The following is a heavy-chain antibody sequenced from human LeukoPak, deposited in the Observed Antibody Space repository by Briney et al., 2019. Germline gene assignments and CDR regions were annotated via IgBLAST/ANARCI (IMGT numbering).Heavy chain of an antibody. CDR2: VSAYNGNT. D-gene: IGHD7-27*01. CDR1: GGTFSSYA. Sequence: ASVNVSCKASGGTFSSYAISWVRQAPGQGLEWMGWVSAYNGNTNYAQKLQGRVTMTTDTSTSTAYMELRSLRSDDTAVYYCARGINSGYYFDYWGQGTLVTVSS. CDR3: ARGINSGYYFDY. J-gene: IGHJ4*02. V-gene: IGHV1-18*01.